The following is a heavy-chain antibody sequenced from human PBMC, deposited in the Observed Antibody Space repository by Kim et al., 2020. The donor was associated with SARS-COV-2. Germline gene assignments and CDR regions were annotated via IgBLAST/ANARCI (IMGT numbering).Heavy chain of an antibody. CDR2: INAGNGNT. J-gene: IGHJ4*02. CDR1: GYTFTSYA. D-gene: IGHD2-15*01. CDR3: ARMESRGYCSGGSCYEPNFDY. Sequence: ASVKVSCKASGYTFTSYAMHWVRQAPGQRLEWMGWINAGNGNTKYSQKFQGRVTITRDTSACTAYMELSSLRSEDTAVYYCARMESRGYCSGGSCYEPNFDYWGQGTLVTVSS. V-gene: IGHV1-3*01.